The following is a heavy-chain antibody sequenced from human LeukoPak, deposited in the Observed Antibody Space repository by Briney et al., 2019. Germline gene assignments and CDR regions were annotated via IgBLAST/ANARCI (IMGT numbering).Heavy chain of an antibody. J-gene: IGHJ4*02. Sequence: KPSETLSLTCTVSGYSISTAYYWCCIRQPTGKGLEWSGSIPHSGTTYYNPSLKSRVTVSGDTSKNQFSLKLNSVTAADTAVYFCTRELAGSTVEYWGQGALVTVS. CDR3: TRELAGSTVEY. D-gene: IGHD1-1*01. CDR1: GYSISTAYY. CDR2: IPHSGTT. V-gene: IGHV4-38-2*02.